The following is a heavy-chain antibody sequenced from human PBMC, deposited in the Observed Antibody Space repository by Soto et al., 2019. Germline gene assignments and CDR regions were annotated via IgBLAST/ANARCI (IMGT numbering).Heavy chain of an antibody. CDR1: GGSISSSSYY. Sequence: QLQLQESGPGLVKPSETLSLTCTVSGGSISSSSYYWGWIRQPPGKGLEWIGSFYYSGSTYSNPSLKSRVTRSVDTSKNQFSLKLSSVTAADTAVYYCARLYGGSLFDYWGQGTLVTVSS. CDR2: FYYSGST. D-gene: IGHD2-15*01. V-gene: IGHV4-39*01. CDR3: ARLYGGSLFDY. J-gene: IGHJ4*02.